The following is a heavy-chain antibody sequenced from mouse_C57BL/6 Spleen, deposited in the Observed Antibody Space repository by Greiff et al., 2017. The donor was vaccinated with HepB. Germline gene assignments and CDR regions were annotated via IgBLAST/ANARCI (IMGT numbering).Heavy chain of an antibody. J-gene: IGHJ2*01. D-gene: IGHD1-1*01. CDR1: GFTFSDFY. V-gene: IGHV7-1*01. Sequence: EVQGVESGGGLVQSGRSLRLSCATSGFTFSDFYMEWVRQAPGKGLEWIAASRNKANDYTTEYSASVKGRFIVSRDTSQSILYLQMNALRAEDTAIYYCARDAYGTFDYWGQGTTLTVSS. CDR2: SRNKANDYTT. CDR3: ARDAYGTFDY.